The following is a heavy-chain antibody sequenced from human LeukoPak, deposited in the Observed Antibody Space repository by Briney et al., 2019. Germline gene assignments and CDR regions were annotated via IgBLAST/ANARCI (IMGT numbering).Heavy chain of an antibody. Sequence: PGGSLRLSCAASGFTFSGYEMNWLRQAPGKGLDWVSYISSSASTIYYADSVKGRFTISRDNAKNSLYLQMNSLRAEDTAVYYCAREGCSSTSCYDYWGQGTLVTVSS. J-gene: IGHJ4*02. D-gene: IGHD2-2*01. V-gene: IGHV3-48*03. CDR1: GFTFSGYE. CDR2: ISSSASTI. CDR3: AREGCSSTSCYDY.